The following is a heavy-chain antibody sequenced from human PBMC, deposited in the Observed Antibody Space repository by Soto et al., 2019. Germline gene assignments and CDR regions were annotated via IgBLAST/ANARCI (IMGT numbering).Heavy chain of an antibody. CDR1: GGSISSSNW. CDR2: IYHSGST. J-gene: IGHJ4*02. D-gene: IGHD6-13*01. CDR3: ARRGIAAAGTGDY. V-gene: IGHV4-4*02. Sequence: TLSLTCAVSGGSISSSNWWSWVRQPPGKGLEWIGEIYHSGSTNYNPSLKSRVTISVDKSKNQFSLKLSSVTAADTAVYYCARRGIAAAGTGDYWGQGTLVTVSS.